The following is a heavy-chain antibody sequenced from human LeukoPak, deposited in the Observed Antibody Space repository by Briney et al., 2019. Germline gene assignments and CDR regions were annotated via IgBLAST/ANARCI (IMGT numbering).Heavy chain of an antibody. CDR1: GYTFTSYD. Sequence: ASVKVSCKASGYTFTSYDINWVRQATGQGLEWMGWMNPNSGNTGYAQKFQGRVTMTRNTSISTAYMEMSSLRSEDTAVYYCPRGHYYYSSGYPTPEFAYWGQGTLVTVSS. J-gene: IGHJ4*02. CDR2: MNPNSGNT. V-gene: IGHV1-8*01. CDR3: PRGHYYYSSGYPTPEFAY. D-gene: IGHD3-22*01.